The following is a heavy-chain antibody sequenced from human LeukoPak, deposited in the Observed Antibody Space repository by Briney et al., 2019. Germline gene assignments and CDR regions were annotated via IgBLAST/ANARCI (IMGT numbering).Heavy chain of an antibody. Sequence: SETLSLTCTVSGGSISNYCWSWIRQPPGKGLEWIGFIYYSGSTNFNPSLKSRVTISVDTSKNQFSLKLTSVTAADAAVYYCARDRRREGVHAFDVWGRGTMVTVSS. V-gene: IGHV4-59*01. CDR1: GGSISNYC. J-gene: IGHJ3*01. CDR3: ARDRRREGVHAFDV. CDR2: IYYSGST. D-gene: IGHD1-14*01.